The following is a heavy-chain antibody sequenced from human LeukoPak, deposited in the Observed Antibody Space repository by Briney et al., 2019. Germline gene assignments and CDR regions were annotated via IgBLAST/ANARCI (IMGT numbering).Heavy chain of an antibody. J-gene: IGHJ3*02. CDR2: ISSSTSYM. V-gene: IGHV3-21*01. CDR3: ARDLPQPTSGWLENPGAAFDI. Sequence: DPGGSLRLSCAASGFTFGSYNMNWVRQAPGKGLEWVSSISSSTSYMYYADSVKGRFTISRDNAKSSLYLQMNGLRAEDTAIYKCARDLPQPTSGWLENPGAAFDIWGQGTMVTVSS. D-gene: IGHD6-19*01. CDR1: GFTFGSYN.